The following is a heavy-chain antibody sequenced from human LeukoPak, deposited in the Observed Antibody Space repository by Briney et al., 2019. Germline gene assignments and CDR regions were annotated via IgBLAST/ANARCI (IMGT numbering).Heavy chain of an antibody. V-gene: IGHV4-39*07. D-gene: IGHD3-10*01. Sequence: PSETLSLTCTVSGGSISSSSYYWVWIRQPPGKGLEWIGEITHSGSTNYNPSLKSRVTISVDTSKNQFSLKLSSVTAADTAVYYCARGLRFGLGFDPWGQGTLVTVSS. CDR1: GGSISSSSYY. CDR3: ARGLRFGLGFDP. CDR2: ITHSGST. J-gene: IGHJ5*02.